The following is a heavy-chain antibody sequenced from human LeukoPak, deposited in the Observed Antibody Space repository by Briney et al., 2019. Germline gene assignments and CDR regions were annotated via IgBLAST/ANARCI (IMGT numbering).Heavy chain of an antibody. D-gene: IGHD3-3*01. CDR3: ARGAIFGVVKPYYYYMDV. V-gene: IGHV4-38-2*02. J-gene: IGHJ6*03. CDR2: IYHSGSI. CDR1: GYSISSGYY. Sequence: SETLSLTCTVSGYSISSGYYWGWIRQPPGKGLEWIGSIYHSGSIYYNPSLKSRVTISVDTSKNQFSLKLSSVTAADTAVYYCARGAIFGVVKPYYYYMDVWGKGTTVTVSS.